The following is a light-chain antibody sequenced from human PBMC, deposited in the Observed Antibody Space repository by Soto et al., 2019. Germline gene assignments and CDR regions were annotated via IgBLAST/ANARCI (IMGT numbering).Light chain of an antibody. V-gene: IGKV1-5*03. Sequence: DIQMTQPPSTLSASVGDRVTITCRASQSFSSWLAWYQQKPGKAPRLLIYKASILESGVPSRFSGSGSGTEFTLTISSLQPDDFATYYCQQYSSYWTFGQGTKVDI. CDR1: QSFSSW. CDR3: QQYSSYWT. CDR2: KAS. J-gene: IGKJ1*01.